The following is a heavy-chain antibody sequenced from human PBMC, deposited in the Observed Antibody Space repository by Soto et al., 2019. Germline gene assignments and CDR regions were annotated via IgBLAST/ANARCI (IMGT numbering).Heavy chain of an antibody. CDR1: GACVKGYY. CDR3: TSIPRIGSATKLAFDM. J-gene: IGHJ3*02. V-gene: IGHV4-59*02. CDR2: IYFSGDS. D-gene: IGHD3-10*01. Sequence: QVHLQESGPGLVKPSETLSLTCTVSGACVKGYYWSWIRQTPNNVLEWVAYIYFSGDSNHNHPRMSRVTISIETSNNQCSLHMNSVTAADKAIYYCTSIPRIGSATKLAFDMWGQGTKVTVSS.